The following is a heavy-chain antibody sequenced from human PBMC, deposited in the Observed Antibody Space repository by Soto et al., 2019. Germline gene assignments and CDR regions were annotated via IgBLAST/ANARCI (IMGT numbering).Heavy chain of an antibody. Sequence: QAQLVQSGAEVKKPGSSVKVSCKASGGTFSAYAINWVRQAPTQGLEWIGGIIPTFGSPSINYAQKFLGRVTITADVSTSTAYLDLVSLRSEDTAVYFCAMGFLPRITAVRGVHEWGQGTLVTVSS. J-gene: IGHJ4*02. CDR2: IIPTFGSPSI. V-gene: IGHV1-69*01. CDR3: AMGFLPRITAVRGVHE. D-gene: IGHD3-10*01. CDR1: GGTFSAYA.